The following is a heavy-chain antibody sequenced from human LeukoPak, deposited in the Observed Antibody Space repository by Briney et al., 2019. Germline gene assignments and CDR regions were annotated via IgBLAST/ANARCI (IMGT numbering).Heavy chain of an antibody. J-gene: IGHJ4*02. Sequence: PSETLSLTCTVSGGSISSSSYYWGWIRQPPGKGLEWIGSIYYSGSTNYNPSLKSRVTISVDTSKNQFSLKLSSVTAADTAVYYCARARDSSGYYYGTVPVLFDYWGQGTLVTVSS. CDR3: ARARDSSGYYYGTVPVLFDY. D-gene: IGHD3-22*01. V-gene: IGHV4-39*07. CDR2: IYYSGST. CDR1: GGSISSSSYY.